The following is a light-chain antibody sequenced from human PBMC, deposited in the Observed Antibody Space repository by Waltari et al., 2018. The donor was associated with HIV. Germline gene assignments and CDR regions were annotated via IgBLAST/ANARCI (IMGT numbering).Light chain of an antibody. V-gene: IGKV2-28*01. Sequence: DIVMTQSPLSLPVTPGEPASISCKSSQSLLHSNGYNYLDWYLQKPGQSPQLLIYLGSNRASGVPDRFSGSGSGTDFTLKISRVEAEDVGVYYCMQALQSPWTFGHGTKVEFK. J-gene: IGKJ1*01. CDR2: LGS. CDR3: MQALQSPWT. CDR1: QSLLHSNGYNY.